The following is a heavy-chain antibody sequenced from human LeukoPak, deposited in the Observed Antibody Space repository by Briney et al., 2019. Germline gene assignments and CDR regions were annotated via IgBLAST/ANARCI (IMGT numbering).Heavy chain of an antibody. J-gene: IGHJ4*02. CDR1: GFTFSTYC. CDR2: IWYGGSNT. Sequence: GGPLRLSCAPSGFTFSTYCMHWVRQAPGKGLPGVAVIWYGGSNTYYADSVKGRFTISRDNSKNTLYLQMNSLRAEDTAVYYCAKDGDSNLHGYYFDYWGQGTLVTVSS. D-gene: IGHD4-11*01. CDR3: AKDGDSNLHGYYFDY. V-gene: IGHV3-30*02.